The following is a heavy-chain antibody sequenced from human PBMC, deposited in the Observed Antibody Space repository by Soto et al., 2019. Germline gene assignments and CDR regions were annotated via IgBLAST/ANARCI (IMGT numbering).Heavy chain of an antibody. CDR1: CYSFASYW. CDR2: IDPSDSYT. J-gene: IGHJ6*02. D-gene: IGHD3-3*01. V-gene: IGHV5-10-1*01. Sequence: ESLRISCRGSCYSFASYWISCVGQIPGKGLEWMGRIDPSDSYTNYSPSFQGHVTISADKSISTAYLQWSSLKASETAMYYCARLFGVVSPYYYYGMDVWGQGTTVTVSS. CDR3: ARLFGVVSPYYYYGMDV.